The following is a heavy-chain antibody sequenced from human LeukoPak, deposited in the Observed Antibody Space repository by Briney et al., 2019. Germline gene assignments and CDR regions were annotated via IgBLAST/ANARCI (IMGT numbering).Heavy chain of an antibody. CDR3: ARDLSITMVRGGSNWFDP. D-gene: IGHD3-10*01. Sequence: ASVKVSCKASGYTFTSYAMNWVRQAPGQGLEWMGWINTNTGNPTYAQGFTGRFVFSLDTSVSTAYLQISSLKAEDTAVYYCARDLSITMVRGGSNWFDPWGQGTLVTVSS. J-gene: IGHJ5*02. CDR2: INTNTGNP. V-gene: IGHV7-4-1*02. CDR1: GYTFTSYA.